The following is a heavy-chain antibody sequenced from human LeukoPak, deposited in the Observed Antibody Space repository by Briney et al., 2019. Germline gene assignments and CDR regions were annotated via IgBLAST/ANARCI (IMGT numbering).Heavy chain of an antibody. D-gene: IGHD6-6*01. CDR2: INPNSGGT. Sequence: ASVKVSCKASGYTFTGYYMYWVRQAPGQGLEWMGWINPNSGGTYYAQKFQGRVTMTRDTSISTGYMELSRLRSDDTAVYYCARTEYSSSLGGFDPWGQGTLVTVSS. J-gene: IGHJ5*02. CDR1: GYTFTGYY. CDR3: ARTEYSSSLGGFDP. V-gene: IGHV1-2*02.